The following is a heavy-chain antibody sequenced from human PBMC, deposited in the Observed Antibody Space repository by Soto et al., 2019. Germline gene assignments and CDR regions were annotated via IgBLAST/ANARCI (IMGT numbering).Heavy chain of an antibody. V-gene: IGHV3-7*01. J-gene: IGHJ3*02. CDR1: GFTFSSYW. Sequence: EVQLVESGGGLVQPGGSLRLSCAASGFTFSSYWMSWVRQAPGKGLEWVANIKQDGSEKYYVDSVKGRFTISRDNAKNSLYLQMNSLRAEDTAVYYCARGTIRRWLHYYAFDIWGQGTMVTVSS. CDR2: IKQDGSEK. CDR3: ARGTIRRWLHYYAFDI. D-gene: IGHD5-12*01.